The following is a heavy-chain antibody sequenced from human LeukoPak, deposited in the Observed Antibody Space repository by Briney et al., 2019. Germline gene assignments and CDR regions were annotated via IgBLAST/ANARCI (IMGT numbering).Heavy chain of an antibody. D-gene: IGHD3-22*01. CDR1: GYTFTSYG. CDR2: ISAYNGNT. J-gene: IGHJ5*02. V-gene: IGHV1-18*01. Sequence: RASVKVSCKASGYTFTSYGISWVRQAPGQGLEWMGWISAYNGNTNYAQKLQGRVTMTTDTSTSTAYMELRSLRSDDTAVYYCARGSPRLLNYYYDAWGQGTLVTVSS. CDR3: ARGSPRLLNYYYDA.